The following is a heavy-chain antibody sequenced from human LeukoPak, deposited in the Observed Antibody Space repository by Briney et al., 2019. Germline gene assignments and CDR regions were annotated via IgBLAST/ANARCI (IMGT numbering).Heavy chain of an antibody. D-gene: IGHD4-23*01. CDR1: GYSFTSYW. V-gene: IGHV1-46*01. Sequence: GESLKISCKGSGYSFTSYWIGWVRQAPGQGLEWMGLINPSGGSTNYAQKFQGRVTMTRDTSTSTVYMELSSLRSEDTAVYYCARRAGGYSHPYDYWGQGILVTVSS. J-gene: IGHJ4*02. CDR3: ARRAGGYSHPYDY. CDR2: INPSGGST.